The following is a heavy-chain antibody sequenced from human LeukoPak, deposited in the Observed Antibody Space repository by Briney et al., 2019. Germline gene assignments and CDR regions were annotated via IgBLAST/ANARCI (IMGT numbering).Heavy chain of an antibody. Sequence: GGSLRLSCATSGFSLSGYWMSWVRQAPGKGPEWVARLHADGNEKCYVDSVKGRFTISRDNAKNSLYLQMNSLRVEDTAVYYCARGGYSFDYLGQGTLVTVSS. J-gene: IGHJ4*02. V-gene: IGHV3-7*01. CDR1: GFSLSGYW. CDR2: LHADGNEK. CDR3: ARGGYSFDY. D-gene: IGHD5-12*01.